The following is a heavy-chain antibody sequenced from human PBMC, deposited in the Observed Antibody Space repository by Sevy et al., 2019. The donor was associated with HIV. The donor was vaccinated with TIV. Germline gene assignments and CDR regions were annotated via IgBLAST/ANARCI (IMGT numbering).Heavy chain of an antibody. V-gene: IGHV3-30*18. D-gene: IGHD3-9*01. CDR1: GITFSTSG. Sequence: GGSLRLSCVVSGITFSTSGMHWVRQAPGKGLEWVAFISYHGSDKFYADSVKGRSTISRDNSKNILYLQMVSLRAEDTAVYYCAKDFTGYNGMDVWGQGTMVTVSS. CDR2: ISYHGSDK. CDR3: AKDFTGYNGMDV. J-gene: IGHJ6*02.